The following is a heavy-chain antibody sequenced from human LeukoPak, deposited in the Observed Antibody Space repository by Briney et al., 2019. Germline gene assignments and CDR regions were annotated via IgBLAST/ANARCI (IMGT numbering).Heavy chain of an antibody. D-gene: IGHD1-20*01. CDR1: GYSFTSYW. Sequence: GESLKISCRGSGYSFTSYWIGWVRQMPGKGLEWMGIIYPADSDTRYSPSFQGQVTISADKSINTAYLQWSSLKASDPATHYCARGLSGTPLDYWGQGSLVTVSS. J-gene: IGHJ4*02. CDR3: ARGLSGTPLDY. CDR2: IYPADSDT. V-gene: IGHV5-51*01.